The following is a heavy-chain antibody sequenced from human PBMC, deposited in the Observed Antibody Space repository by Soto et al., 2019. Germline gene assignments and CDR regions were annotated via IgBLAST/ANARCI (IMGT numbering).Heavy chain of an antibody. CDR3: ARAWSGYSTYFDY. Sequence: QLQLQESGSGLVKPSQTLSLTCAVSGGSISSGGYSWSWIRQPPGKGLEWIGYIYHSGSTYYNPSLKSRVTISVDRSKNQFSLTLSSVTAADTSVYYCARAWSGYSTYFDYWGQGTLVTVSS. CDR2: IYHSGST. J-gene: IGHJ4*02. V-gene: IGHV4-30-2*01. D-gene: IGHD3-3*01. CDR1: GGSISSGGYS.